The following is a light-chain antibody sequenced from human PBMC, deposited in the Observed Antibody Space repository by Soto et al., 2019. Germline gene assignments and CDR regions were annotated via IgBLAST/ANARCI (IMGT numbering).Light chain of an antibody. J-gene: IGKJ2*01. CDR1: QDITLY. CDR2: DVS. V-gene: IGKV1-33*01. CDR3: QQYDSRPHA. Sequence: DIQMTQSPSSLSASVGHRVTITCQASQDITLYLNWYQHKAGKAPNLLIHDVSTLETGVPARFSGRGSGTIFTLTIINLQPENVATYYCQQYDSRPHAFGQGTKVQIK.